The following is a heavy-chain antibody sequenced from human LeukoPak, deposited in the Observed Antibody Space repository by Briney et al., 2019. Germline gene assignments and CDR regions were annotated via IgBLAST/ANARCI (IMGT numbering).Heavy chain of an antibody. CDR2: INPNSGDT. CDR3: ARGYGLVGTLVDY. CDR1: GYTLTAYY. J-gene: IGHJ4*02. D-gene: IGHD1-7*01. Sequence: ASVKVSCKASGYTLTAYYMHWVRQAPGQGLEWMGWINPNSGDTDYAQKFQGRVTMTRDRSISTAYMELSNLRLDDTAVYYCARGYGLVGTLVDYWGQGTLVTVSS. V-gene: IGHV1-2*02.